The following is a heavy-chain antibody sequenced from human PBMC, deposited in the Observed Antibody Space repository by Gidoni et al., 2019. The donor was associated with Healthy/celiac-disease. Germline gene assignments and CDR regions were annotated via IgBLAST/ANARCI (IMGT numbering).Heavy chain of an antibody. CDR1: GGTFSSYA. D-gene: IGHD3-10*01. CDR3: ARVPITMGGFPTPPTQKKNGWRDV. J-gene: IGHJ6*02. Sequence: QVQLVQSGAEVKKPGSSVKVSCKASGGTFSSYAISWVRPAPGQGLEWMGGIIPIFGTANYAQKFQGRVTITADESTSTAYMELSSLRSEDTAVYYCARVPITMGGFPTPPTQKKNGWRDVWGQGTTVTVSS. CDR2: IIPIFGTA. V-gene: IGHV1-69*01.